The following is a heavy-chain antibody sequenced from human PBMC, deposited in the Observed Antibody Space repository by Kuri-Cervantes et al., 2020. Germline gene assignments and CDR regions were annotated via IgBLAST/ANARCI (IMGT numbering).Heavy chain of an antibody. J-gene: IGHJ3*02. CDR3: ARECSGGSCYSRAFDI. V-gene: IGHV1-8*01. Sequence: ASVKVSCKASGYTFTSYDINWVRQATGQGLEWMGWMNPNSGNTGYAQKFQGRVTMTRNTSISTAYMELSSLRSEDTAVYYCARECSGGSCYSRAFDIWGQGTMVTVSS. CDR2: MNPNSGNT. D-gene: IGHD2-15*01. CDR1: GYTFTSYD.